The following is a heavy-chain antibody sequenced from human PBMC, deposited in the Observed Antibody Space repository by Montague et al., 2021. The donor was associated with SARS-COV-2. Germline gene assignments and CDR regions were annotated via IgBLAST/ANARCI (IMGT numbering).Heavy chain of an antibody. Sequence: SETLSLTCTVSGGSISSYYWSWIRQPPGKGLEWIGYIYYSGSTNYNPSLKSRVTISVDTSKNQFSLKLSSVTAADTAVYYCARHAHWLCFGELLFDYWGQGTLVTVSS. CDR1: GGSISSYY. D-gene: IGHD3-10*01. CDR3: ARHAHWLCFGELLFDY. J-gene: IGHJ4*02. CDR2: IYYSGST. V-gene: IGHV4-59*08.